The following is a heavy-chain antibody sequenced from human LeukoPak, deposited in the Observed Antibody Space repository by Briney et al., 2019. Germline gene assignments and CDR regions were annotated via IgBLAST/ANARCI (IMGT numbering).Heavy chain of an antibody. Sequence: GGSLRLSCAASGFSFTNYWMSWVRQAPGKGLEWVANVKEDGTTKQYVDSVKGRFTISRDNAKNSLYLQMDSLRAEDTAVYYCVSQEVVPHWGQGTLVSVSA. J-gene: IGHJ4*02. CDR2: VKEDGTTK. CDR1: GFSFTNYW. D-gene: IGHD2-15*01. CDR3: VSQEVVPH. V-gene: IGHV3-7*01.